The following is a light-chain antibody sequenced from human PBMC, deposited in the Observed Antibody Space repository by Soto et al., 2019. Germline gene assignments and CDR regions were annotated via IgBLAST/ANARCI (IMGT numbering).Light chain of an antibody. Sequence: QPVLTQSPSASASLGSSVKLTCTLSSGHSSYIIAWHQQQPEKAPRYLMKLEGSGSYNKGSGVPDRFLGSSSGADRCLTISNLHLADDAAYYCETRESDSPVVFGGGTKLTVL. CDR3: ETRESDSPVV. V-gene: IGLV4-60*02. J-gene: IGLJ2*01. CDR2: LEGSGSY. CDR1: SGHSSYI.